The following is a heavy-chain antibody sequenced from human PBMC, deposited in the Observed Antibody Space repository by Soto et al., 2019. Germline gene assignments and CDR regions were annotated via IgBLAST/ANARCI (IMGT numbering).Heavy chain of an antibody. CDR2: IYYSGST. J-gene: IGHJ6*03. Sequence: PSETLSLTCTVSGGSISSYYWSWIRQPPGKGLEWIGYIYYSGSTNYNPSLKSRVTISVDTSKNQFSLKLSSVTAADTAVYYCARGGSSGWYVSQYYYYYMDVWGKGTTVTVSS. V-gene: IGHV4-59*01. CDR3: ARGGSSGWYVSQYYYYYMDV. CDR1: GGSISSYY. D-gene: IGHD6-19*01.